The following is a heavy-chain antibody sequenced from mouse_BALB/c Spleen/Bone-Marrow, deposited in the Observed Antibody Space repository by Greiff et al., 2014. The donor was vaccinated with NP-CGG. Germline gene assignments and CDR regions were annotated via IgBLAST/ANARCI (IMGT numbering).Heavy chain of an antibody. CDR3: ARWEYYAMDY. D-gene: IGHD4-1*01. CDR2: IDPANGNT. J-gene: IGHJ4*01. V-gene: IGHV14-3*02. Sequence: PLQQSGAELVKPGASVKLSCTASGFNIKDTYMHWVKQRPEQGLEWIGRIDPANGNTKYDPKFQGKATITADTSSNTAYLQLSSLTSEDTAVYYCARWEYYAMDYWGQGTSVTVPS. CDR1: GFNIKDTY.